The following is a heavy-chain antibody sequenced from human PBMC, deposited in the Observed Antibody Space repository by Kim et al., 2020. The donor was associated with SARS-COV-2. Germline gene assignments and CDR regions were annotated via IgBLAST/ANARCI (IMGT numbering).Heavy chain of an antibody. CDR2: IYYSGST. V-gene: IGHV4-59*13. CDR1: GGSISSYY. CDR3: ARDERDSSCWANWFDP. D-gene: IGHD6-19*01. J-gene: IGHJ5*02. Sequence: SETLSLTCTVSGGSISSYYWSWIRHPPAKGLEWIGYIYYSGSTNNNPSHKSRVTISVDTSKNQFSLKLRSVTAADTAVYYCARDERDSSCWANWFDPCGQGTLVTVSS.